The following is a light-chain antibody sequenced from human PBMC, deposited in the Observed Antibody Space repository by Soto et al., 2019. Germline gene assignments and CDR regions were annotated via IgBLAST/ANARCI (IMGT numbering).Light chain of an antibody. CDR3: SSYTSSSTVV. V-gene: IGLV2-14*01. CDR2: DVN. CDR1: SSDGGGYKY. J-gene: IGLJ2*01. Sequence: QSALTQPASVSGSPGQSITISCTGTSSDGGGYKYVSWYQQHPGKAPKLMIYDVNNRPSGVSNRFSCSKSGNTASLTISGLQAEDEASSYCSSYTSSSTVVFGGGTKLTVL.